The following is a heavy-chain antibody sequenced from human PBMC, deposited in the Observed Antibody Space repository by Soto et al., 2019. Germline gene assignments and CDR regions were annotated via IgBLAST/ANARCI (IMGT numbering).Heavy chain of an antibody. D-gene: IGHD1-1*01. V-gene: IGHV4-39*01. CDR1: GGSISSSSYY. J-gene: IGHJ3*02. Sequence: QLQLQESGPGLVKPSETLSLTCTVSGGSISSSSYYWGWIRQPPGKGLEWIGSIYYSGSTYYNPSLKSRVTISVDTSKNQFSLKLSSVTAADTAVYYCARRDPTGSDAFDIWGQGTMVTVSS. CDR2: IYYSGST. CDR3: ARRDPTGSDAFDI.